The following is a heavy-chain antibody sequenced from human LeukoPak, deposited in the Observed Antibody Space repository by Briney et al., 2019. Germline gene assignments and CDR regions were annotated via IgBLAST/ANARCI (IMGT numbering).Heavy chain of an antibody. D-gene: IGHD2-8*01. CDR2: ISGSGGST. J-gene: IGHJ6*03. V-gene: IGHV3-23*01. CDR3: AKTGTNGNYYYCYMDV. CDR1: GFTFSSYA. Sequence: GGSLRLSCAASGFTFSSYAMSWVRQAPGKGLEWVSAISGSGGSTYYADSVKGRFTISRDNSKNTLYLQMNSLRAEDTAVYYCAKTGTNGNYYYCYMDVWGKGTTVTVSS.